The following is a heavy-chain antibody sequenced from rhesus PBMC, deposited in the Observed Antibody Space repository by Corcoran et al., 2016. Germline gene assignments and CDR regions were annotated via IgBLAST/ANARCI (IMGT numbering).Heavy chain of an antibody. CDR1: GGSISSSY. CDR3: ARDPGGYYSGKNRFDV. CDR2: IYGSGRSN. J-gene: IGHJ5-1*01. D-gene: IGHD3-16*01. V-gene: IGHV4-169*02. Sequence: QLQLQESGPGLVKPSETLSLPCAVSGGSISSSYWSWIRQAPGKGLEWIGYIYGSGRSNNYNPSLKCRVTRSVDTSKNQLSLKLSSVTAADTAVYYCARDPGGYYSGKNRFDVWGAGVLVTVSS.